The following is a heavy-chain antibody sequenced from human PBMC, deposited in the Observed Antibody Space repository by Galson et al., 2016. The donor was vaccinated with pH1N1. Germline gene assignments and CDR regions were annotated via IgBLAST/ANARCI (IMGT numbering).Heavy chain of an antibody. V-gene: IGHV2-70*20. Sequence: PALVKPTQTLTLTCTFSGFSLSTSGMSVTWVRQPPGKALEWLALIDWDANKYYSTSLKTRLTISKDTSRNQVFLIMTNMDPVDTATYYCARSLYGDYVGGMDVWGQGTTVTVSS. J-gene: IGHJ6*02. CDR2: IDWDANK. CDR3: ARSLYGDYVGGMDV. D-gene: IGHD4-17*01. CDR1: GFSLSTSGMS.